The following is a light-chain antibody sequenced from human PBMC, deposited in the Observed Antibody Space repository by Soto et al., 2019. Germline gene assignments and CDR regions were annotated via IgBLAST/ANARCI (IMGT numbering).Light chain of an antibody. J-gene: IGKJ4*01. CDR2: AAS. CDR1: QTISPY. V-gene: IGKV1-39*01. Sequence: DIQMTQSPSSLSASVGDRVTIACRASQTISPYLNWYQQKPGKAPKLLIYAASSLHSGVPSRFSGSGSGTDFTLTNSGLQPEDFATYYCQQSYSVPFTFGGGTKVDIK. CDR3: QQSYSVPFT.